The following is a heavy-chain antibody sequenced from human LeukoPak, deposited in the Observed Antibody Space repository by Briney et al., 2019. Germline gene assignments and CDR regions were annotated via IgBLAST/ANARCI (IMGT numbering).Heavy chain of an antibody. CDR2: ISSSSSYI. D-gene: IGHD3-22*01. Sequence: GGSLRLSCAASGFTFSSYSMNWVRQAPGKGLEWVSYISSSSSYIYYADSVKGRFTISRDNAKNSLYLQMNSLRAEDTAVYYCARSTYYYDSSGYGDYWGQGTLVTVSS. CDR3: ARSTYYYDSSGYGDY. V-gene: IGHV3-21*05. CDR1: GFTFSSYS. J-gene: IGHJ4*02.